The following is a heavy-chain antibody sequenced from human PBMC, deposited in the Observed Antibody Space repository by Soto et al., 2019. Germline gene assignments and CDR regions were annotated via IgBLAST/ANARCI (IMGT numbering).Heavy chain of an antibody. CDR1: GYTFTGYY. J-gene: IGHJ3*02. CDR2: INPNNGGT. D-gene: IGHD1-7*01. Sequence: ASVKVSCKASGYTFTGYYMHWVRQAPGQGLEWMGWINPNNGGTNYAQKFQGWVTMTRDTSISTAYMELSWLRSEDTAVYYCASAGGITGTRSWGGSGAFDILGQGTRGTVSS. V-gene: IGHV1-2*04. CDR3: ASAGGITGTRSWGGSGAFDI.